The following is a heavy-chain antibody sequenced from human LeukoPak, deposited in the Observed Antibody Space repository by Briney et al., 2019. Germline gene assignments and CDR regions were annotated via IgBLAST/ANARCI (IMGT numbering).Heavy chain of an antibody. CDR1: GGSISSDSYY. CDR3: ASLAVAGLSEGY. J-gene: IGHJ4*02. Sequence: SETLSLTCTVSGGSISSDSYYWAWIRQPPGKGLEWIASIYYSGSTYYNPSLKSRDTISVDTSRNQFSLKLSSVTAADTAVYCCASLAVAGLSEGYWGQGTLVIVSS. CDR2: IYYSGST. D-gene: IGHD6-19*01. V-gene: IGHV4-39*01.